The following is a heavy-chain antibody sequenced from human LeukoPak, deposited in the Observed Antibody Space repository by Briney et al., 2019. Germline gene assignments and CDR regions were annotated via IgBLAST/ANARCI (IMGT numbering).Heavy chain of an antibody. CDR1: GFTFDDYA. J-gene: IGHJ3*02. V-gene: IGHV3-9*01. CDR2: ISWNSGSI. D-gene: IGHD6-19*01. Sequence: SGGSLRLSCAASGFTFDDYAMHWVRQAPGKGLEWVSGISWNSGSIGYADSVKGRFTISRDNAKNSLYLQMNSLRAEDTALYYCAKDMGKQWLVRADGAFDIWGQGTMVTVSS. CDR3: AKDMGKQWLVRADGAFDI.